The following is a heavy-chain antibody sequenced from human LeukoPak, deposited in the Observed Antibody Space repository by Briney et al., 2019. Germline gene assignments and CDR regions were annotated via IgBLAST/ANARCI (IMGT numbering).Heavy chain of an antibody. V-gene: IGHV1-46*01. Sequence: ASVKVSCKASGYTFTGYYMHWVRQAPGQGLEWMGIINPSGGSTSYAQKFQGRVTMTRDTSTSTVYMELSSLRSEDTAVYYCARDHSSGWPRMKAFDIWGQGTMVTVSS. CDR3: ARDHSSGWPRMKAFDI. D-gene: IGHD6-19*01. CDR2: INPSGGST. CDR1: GYTFTGYY. J-gene: IGHJ3*02.